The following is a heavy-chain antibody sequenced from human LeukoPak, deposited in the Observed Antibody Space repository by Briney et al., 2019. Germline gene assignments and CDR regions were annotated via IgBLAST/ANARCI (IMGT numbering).Heavy chain of an antibody. CDR1: GGTFSSYA. Sequence: ASVKVSCKASGGTFSSYAISWVRQAPGQGLEWMGRIIPILGIANYAQKFQGRVTITADKSTSTAYMELSSLRSEDTAVYYCARAGGAGHSSGPTTIDYWGQGTLVTVSS. D-gene: IGHD6-19*01. CDR2: IIPILGIA. J-gene: IGHJ4*02. CDR3: ARAGGAGHSSGPTTIDY. V-gene: IGHV1-69*04.